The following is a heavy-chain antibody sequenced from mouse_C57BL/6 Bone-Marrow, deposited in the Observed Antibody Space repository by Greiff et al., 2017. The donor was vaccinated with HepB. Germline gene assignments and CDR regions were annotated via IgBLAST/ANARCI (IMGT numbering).Heavy chain of an antibody. D-gene: IGHD2-4*01. CDR3: TVGYDYEGGFAY. J-gene: IGHJ3*01. CDR1: GFTFSNYW. Sequence: EVKLVESGGGLVQPGGSMKLSCVASGFTFSNYWMNWVRQSPEKGLEWVAQIRLKSDNYATHYAESVKGRFTISRDDSKSSVYLQMNNLRAEDTGIYYCTVGYDYEGGFAYWGQGTLVTVSA. CDR2: IRLKSDNYAT. V-gene: IGHV6-3*01.